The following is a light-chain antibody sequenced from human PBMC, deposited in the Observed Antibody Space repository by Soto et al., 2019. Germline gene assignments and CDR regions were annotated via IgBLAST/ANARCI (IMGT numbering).Light chain of an antibody. CDR2: DAS. Sequence: EIVLTQSPATLSLSPGERATLSCRASQSVSSYLAWYQQKPGQAPRLLIYDASNRATGIPARFSGSGSGTDFTLTISSLEPEDFAVDYCQQRSNWPPGVKTFGQGTRLEIK. J-gene: IGKJ5*01. CDR3: QQRSNWPPGVKT. V-gene: IGKV3-11*01. CDR1: QSVSSY.